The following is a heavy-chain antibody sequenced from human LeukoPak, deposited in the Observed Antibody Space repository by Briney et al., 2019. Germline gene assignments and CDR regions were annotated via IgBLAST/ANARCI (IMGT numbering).Heavy chain of an antibody. D-gene: IGHD2-2*01. Sequence: GESLKISCKGSGYSFANYWIGWVRQMPGKGLEWMGIIYPGDSDIRYSPSFQGQVTISADKSISTAYLQWSSLKASDTAMYYCARRRSLPAPRDAFDIWGQGTTVTVSS. CDR2: IYPGDSDI. CDR3: ARRRSLPAPRDAFDI. V-gene: IGHV5-51*01. CDR1: GYSFANYW. J-gene: IGHJ3*02.